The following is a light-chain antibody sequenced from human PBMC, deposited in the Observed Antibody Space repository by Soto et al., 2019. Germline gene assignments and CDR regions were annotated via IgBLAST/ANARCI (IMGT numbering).Light chain of an antibody. V-gene: IGKV3-15*01. CDR1: QSISNN. Sequence: EIVMTQSPATLPVSPGERATLSCRASQSISNNLAWYQQKPGQAPRLLIYGASTRATGIPGRFSGSGSGTEFPLTISSLQSEDFADYYCQQYNNWPPLTFGPGTTVQIK. CDR2: GAS. J-gene: IGKJ3*01. CDR3: QQYNNWPPLT.